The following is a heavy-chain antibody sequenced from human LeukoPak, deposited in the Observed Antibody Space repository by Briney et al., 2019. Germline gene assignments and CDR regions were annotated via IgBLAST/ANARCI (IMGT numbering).Heavy chain of an antibody. V-gene: IGHV3-11*01. CDR1: GFTFSDYY. Sequence: PGGSLRLSCATSGFTFSDYYFSWMRQVPGKGLDWVSYISSGDTVYYADAVKGRFTVSRDNSNNLLYLQMNSLRIEDTAVYFCVLAGIDYWGQGTLVTVSS. D-gene: IGHD6-19*01. J-gene: IGHJ4*02. CDR3: VLAGIDY. CDR2: ISSGDTV.